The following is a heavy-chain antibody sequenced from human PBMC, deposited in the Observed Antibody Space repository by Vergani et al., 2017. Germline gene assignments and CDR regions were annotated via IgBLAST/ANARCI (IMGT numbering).Heavy chain of an antibody. V-gene: IGHV4-59*01. J-gene: IGHJ5*02. Sequence: QVQLQESGPGLVKPSETLSLTCTVSGGSISSYYWSWIRQPPGKGLEWIGYIYYSGSTNYNPSLKSRVTISVDTSKNQFSLKLSSVTAADTGVYYCASFPTYYDFWSPWGQGTLVTVSS. CDR1: GGSISSYY. D-gene: IGHD3-3*01. CDR2: IYYSGST. CDR3: ASFPTYYDFWSP.